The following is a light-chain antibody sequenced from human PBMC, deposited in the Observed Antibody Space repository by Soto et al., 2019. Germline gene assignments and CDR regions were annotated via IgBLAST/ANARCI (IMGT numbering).Light chain of an antibody. CDR2: DVS. CDR1: SSDVGGYNY. CDR3: SSYTSSSTLLYV. Sequence: QSVLTQPASVSGSPGQSITISCXGTSSDVGGYNYVSWYQQHPGKAPKLMIYDVSNRPSGVSNRFSGSKSGNTASLTISGLQAEDEADYYCSSYTSSSTLLYVFGTGTKVTVL. V-gene: IGLV2-14*01. J-gene: IGLJ1*01.